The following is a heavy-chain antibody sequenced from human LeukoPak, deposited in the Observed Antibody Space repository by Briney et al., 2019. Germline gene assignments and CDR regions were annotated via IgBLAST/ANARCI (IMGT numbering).Heavy chain of an antibody. J-gene: IGHJ4*02. CDR2: IRYDGSNK. D-gene: IGHD5-18*01. V-gene: IGHV3-30*02. CDR3: AREGYVDTAMGIIDY. Sequence: GGSLRLSCAASGFTFSSYGMHWVRQAPGKGLEWVAFIRYDGSNKYYADSVKGRFTISRDNSKNTLYLQMNSLRSEDTAVYYCAREGYVDTAMGIIDYWGQGTLVTASS. CDR1: GFTFSSYG.